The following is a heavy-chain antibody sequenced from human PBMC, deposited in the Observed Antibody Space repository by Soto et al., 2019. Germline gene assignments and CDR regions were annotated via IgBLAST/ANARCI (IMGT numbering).Heavy chain of an antibody. CDR2: IYPGYSDI. Sequence: GESLKISCQGSGYSFADSWIGWVRQVPGRGLEWVGIIYPGYSDIRYRPSFQGRVTISADKSVNTAYLQWSSLKASDTAMYYCASRGGYGDPHFDYWGQGTLVPVSS. V-gene: IGHV5-51*01. CDR1: GYSFADSW. D-gene: IGHD4-17*01. CDR3: ASRGGYGDPHFDY. J-gene: IGHJ4*02.